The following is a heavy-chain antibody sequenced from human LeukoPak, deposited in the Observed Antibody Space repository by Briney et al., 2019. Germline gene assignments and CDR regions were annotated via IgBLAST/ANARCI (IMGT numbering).Heavy chain of an antibody. Sequence: PGGSLRLSCAVSGFTLSDYYMSWIRQAPGKGLEWVSYISSSGSTMYYADSVKGRFTISRDNSKNTLYLQMNSLRAEDTAVYYCARSSGWLHFDYWGQGTLVTVSS. CDR3: ARSSGWLHFDY. CDR1: GFTLSDYY. V-gene: IGHV3-11*04. D-gene: IGHD5-24*01. CDR2: ISSSGSTM. J-gene: IGHJ4*02.